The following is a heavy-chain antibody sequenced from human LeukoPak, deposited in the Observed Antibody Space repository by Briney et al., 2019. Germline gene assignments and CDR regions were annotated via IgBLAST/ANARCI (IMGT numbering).Heavy chain of an antibody. Sequence: KSSETLSLTCTVSGVSISSSSYYWGWIRQPPGKGLEWIGSIYYSGSTYYNPSLKSRVTISVDPSKNQFSLKLSSVTAADTAVYYCARHSGYSYGYAYYYYYSDVRGKGTTVTVSS. CDR1: GVSISSSSYY. D-gene: IGHD5-18*01. V-gene: IGHV4-39*01. J-gene: IGHJ6*03. CDR3: ARHSGYSYGYAYYYYYSDV. CDR2: IYYSGST.